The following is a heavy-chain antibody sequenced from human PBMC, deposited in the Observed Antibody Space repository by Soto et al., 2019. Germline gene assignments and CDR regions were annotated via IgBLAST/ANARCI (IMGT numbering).Heavy chain of an antibody. CDR3: ARVRSSGWYGNHYYGMDV. D-gene: IGHD6-19*01. J-gene: IGHJ6*02. Sequence: GSLRLSCAASGFTFSSYGMHWVRQAPGKGLEWVAVIWYDGSNKYYADSVKGRFTISRDNSKNTLYLQMNSLRAEDTAVYYCARVRSSGWYGNHYYGMDVWGQGTTVTVSS. V-gene: IGHV3-33*01. CDR1: GFTFSSYG. CDR2: IWYDGSNK.